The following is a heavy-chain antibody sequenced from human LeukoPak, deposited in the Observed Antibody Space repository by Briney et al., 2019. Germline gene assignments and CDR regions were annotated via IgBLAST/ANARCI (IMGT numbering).Heavy chain of an antibody. CDR2: IYYSGST. V-gene: IGHV4-31*03. J-gene: IGHJ1*01. Sequence: PSQTLSLTCTVSGGSISSGGYYWSWIRQHPWKGLEWIGYIYYSGSTYYNPSLKSRVTISVDTSKNQFSLKLSSVTAADTAVYYCAIGVVVVAASEYFQHWGQGTLVTVSS. CDR3: AIGVVVVAASEYFQH. CDR1: GGSISSGGYY. D-gene: IGHD2-15*01.